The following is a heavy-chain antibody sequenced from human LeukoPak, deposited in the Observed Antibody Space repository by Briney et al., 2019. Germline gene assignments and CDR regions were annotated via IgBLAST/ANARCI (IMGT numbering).Heavy chain of an antibody. Sequence: SETLSLTCTVSGGSISSSGYYWGWIRQPPGQGLEWLGTIDYSGTTYHNPSLKSRVTISIDTSKNHFSLKLNSVTAADTAVYYCTRDSGSWTVDYWGQGTLVTVSP. CDR2: IDYSGTT. CDR1: GGSISSSGYY. CDR3: TRDSGSWTVDY. D-gene: IGHD1-26*01. V-gene: IGHV4-39*02. J-gene: IGHJ4*02.